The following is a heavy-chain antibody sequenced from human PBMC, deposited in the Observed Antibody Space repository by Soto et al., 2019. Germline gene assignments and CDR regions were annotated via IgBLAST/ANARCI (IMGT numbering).Heavy chain of an antibody. D-gene: IGHD2-15*01. CDR3: ARGGCDHSPFDY. J-gene: IGHJ4*02. CDR2: ISGSGRGT. Sequence: EVQLLESGGGLVQPGGSLRLSCSASGFTFSSYAMSWVRLAPGKGLEWVSAISGSGRGTYYADSVKGRFTISRDNSKNMLYLQMNSLRADDGTVYYCARGGCDHSPFDYWGQGALVTVSS. V-gene: IGHV3-23*01. CDR1: GFTFSSYA.